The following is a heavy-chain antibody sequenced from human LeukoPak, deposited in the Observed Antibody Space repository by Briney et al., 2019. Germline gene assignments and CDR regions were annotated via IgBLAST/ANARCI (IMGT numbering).Heavy chain of an antibody. CDR2: IYHSGST. CDR1: GGSISSSNW. CDR3: ARAIVVVVPAAIPTRDYYYGMDV. D-gene: IGHD2-2*02. V-gene: IGHV4-4*02. Sequence: SETLSLTCAVSGGSISSSNWWSWVRQPPGKGLEWIGEIYHSGSTNYNPSLKSRVTISVDKSKNQFSLKLSSVTAADTAVYYCARAIVVVVPAAIPTRDYYYGMDVWGQGTTVTVSS. J-gene: IGHJ6*02.